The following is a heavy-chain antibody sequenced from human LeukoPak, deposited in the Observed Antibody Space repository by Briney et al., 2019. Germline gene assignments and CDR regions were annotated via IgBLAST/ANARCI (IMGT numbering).Heavy chain of an antibody. CDR3: ARGHSRLGFDY. CDR2: INPNSGDT. Sequence: ASVKVSCKTSGYTFIGYYIHWVRQAPGHGLEWMGWINPNSGDTNRAQKFQGWVTLTRDTSVCTAYMELSRLRSDDKAVYYCARGHSRLGFDYWGQGTLVTVSS. V-gene: IGHV1-2*04. D-gene: IGHD3-16*01. J-gene: IGHJ4*02. CDR1: GYTFIGYY.